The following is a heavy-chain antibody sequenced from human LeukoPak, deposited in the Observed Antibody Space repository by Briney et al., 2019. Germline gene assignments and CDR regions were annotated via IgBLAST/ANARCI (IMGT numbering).Heavy chain of an antibody. CDR1: GGSISSYY. V-gene: IGHV4-59*08. CDR3: ARHEDRCSSTSCYNYWFDP. Sequence: SETLSLTCTVSGGSISSYYWSWIRQPPGKGLEWIGYIYYSGSTNYNPSLKSRVTISVDTSKNQFSLKLSSVTAADTAVYYCARHEDRCSSTSCYNYWFDPWGQGTLVTVYS. D-gene: IGHD2-2*02. J-gene: IGHJ5*02. CDR2: IYYSGST.